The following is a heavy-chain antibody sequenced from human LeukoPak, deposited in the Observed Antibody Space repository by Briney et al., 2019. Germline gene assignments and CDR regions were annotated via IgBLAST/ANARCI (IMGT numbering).Heavy chain of an antibody. V-gene: IGHV4-34*01. CDR2: INHNGST. D-gene: IGHD2-2*01. CDR3: ARHRDIVVVLFDP. J-gene: IGHJ5*02. CDR1: GGSFSGYY. Sequence: SETLSLTCAVYGGSFSGYYWSWIRQPPGKGLEWIGEINHNGSTNYNPSLKSRVTISVDTSKNQFSLKLSSVTAADTAVYYCARHRDIVVVLFDPWGQGTLVTVSS.